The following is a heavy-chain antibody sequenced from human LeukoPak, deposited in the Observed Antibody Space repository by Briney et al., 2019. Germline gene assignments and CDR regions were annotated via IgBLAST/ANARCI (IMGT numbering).Heavy chain of an antibody. Sequence: GGSLRLSCAASGFTFSSYSMNWVRQAPGKGLEWVSSISSSSSYIYYADSVKGRFTISRDNAKNSLYLQMNSLRAEDTAVYYCASSPVVTARNYFDYWGQGTLVTVSS. V-gene: IGHV3-21*01. CDR1: GFTFSSYS. CDR2: ISSSSSYI. CDR3: ASSPVVTARNYFDY. D-gene: IGHD2-21*02. J-gene: IGHJ4*02.